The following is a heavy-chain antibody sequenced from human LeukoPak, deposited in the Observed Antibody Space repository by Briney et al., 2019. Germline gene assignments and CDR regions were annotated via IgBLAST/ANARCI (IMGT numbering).Heavy chain of an antibody. CDR2: IWYDGSNK. CDR3: ARGGYCSGGSCSHFSLTLYYDYGMDV. J-gene: IGHJ6*04. Sequence: PGSSLSLSCAASGFIFSSYGMHWARQARGEGLGWVTDIWYDGSNKYCADSVKGRFTISRDNSKNTLYLQMNSLRAEDTAVYYCARGGYCSGGSCSHFSLTLYYDYGMDVWGKGTTVTVSS. CDR1: GFIFSSYG. D-gene: IGHD2-15*01. V-gene: IGHV3-33*01.